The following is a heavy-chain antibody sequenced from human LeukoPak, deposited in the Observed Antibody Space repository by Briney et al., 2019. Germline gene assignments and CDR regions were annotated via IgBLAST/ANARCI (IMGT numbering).Heavy chain of an antibody. CDR2: IIPIFGTA. CDR1: GGTFSSYA. Sequence: GASVKVSCKASGGTFSSYAISWVRQAPGQGLEWMGGIIPIFGTANYAQKFQGRVTITADESTSTAYMELSSLRSEDTAVYYCAASSGYYHWFDPWGQGTLVTVSS. V-gene: IGHV1-69*01. J-gene: IGHJ5*02. CDR3: AASSGYYHWFDP. D-gene: IGHD3-22*01.